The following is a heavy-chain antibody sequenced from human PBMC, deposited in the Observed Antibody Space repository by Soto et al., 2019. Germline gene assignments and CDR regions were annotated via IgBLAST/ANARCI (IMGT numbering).Heavy chain of an antibody. D-gene: IGHD4-17*01. Sequence: GESLKISCAASGFTFSSYAMSWVRQAPGKGLEWVSAISGSGGSTYYADSVKGRFTISRDNSKNTLYLQMNSLRAEDTAVYYCAKADYGDSYFDYWGQGTLVTVSS. CDR2: ISGSGGST. CDR3: AKADYGDSYFDY. CDR1: GFTFSSYA. J-gene: IGHJ4*02. V-gene: IGHV3-23*01.